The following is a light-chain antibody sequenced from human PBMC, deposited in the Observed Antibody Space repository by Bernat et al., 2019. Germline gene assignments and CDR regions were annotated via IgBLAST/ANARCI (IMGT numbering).Light chain of an antibody. CDR3: SSYASSNNWV. CDR1: SSDVGGYNY. CDR2: EVS. V-gene: IGLV2-8*01. Sequence: QSALTQPLSASGSPGQSVTISCTGTSSDVGGYNYVSWYQQHPGKAPKLMIYEVSKRPSGVPDRFSGSKSGNTASLTVSGLQAEDEADYYCSSYASSNNWVFGGVTKLTVL. J-gene: IGLJ3*02.